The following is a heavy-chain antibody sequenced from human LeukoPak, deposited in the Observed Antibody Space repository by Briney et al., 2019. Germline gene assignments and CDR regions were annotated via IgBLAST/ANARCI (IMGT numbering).Heavy chain of an antibody. V-gene: IGHV4-34*01. CDR2: INHSGST. Sequence: PSETLSLTCAVYGGSFSGYYWSWIRQPPGKGREWLGEINHSGSTNYNPSLKSRVTISVDTSKNQYSLKLSSVTAADTAVYYCARSGIEEYYYGSGSYFGEFDYWGQGTLVTVSS. CDR1: GGSFSGYY. CDR3: ARSGIEEYYYGSGSYFGEFDY. D-gene: IGHD3-10*01. J-gene: IGHJ4*02.